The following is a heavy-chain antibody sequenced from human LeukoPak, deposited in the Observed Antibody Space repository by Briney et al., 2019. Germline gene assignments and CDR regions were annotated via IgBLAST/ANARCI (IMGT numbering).Heavy chain of an antibody. J-gene: IGHJ4*02. CDR1: GFTFSSYE. CDR3: ARDYFGAGILDY. D-gene: IGHD3-10*01. V-gene: IGHV3-48*03. CDR2: ISSSGSTI. Sequence: GGSLRLSCAASGFTFSSYEMNWVRQAPGKGLEWVSYISSSGSTIYYGDSVKGRFTISRDNAKNSLYLQMNSLRAEDTAVYYCARDYFGAGILDYRGQGTLVSVSS.